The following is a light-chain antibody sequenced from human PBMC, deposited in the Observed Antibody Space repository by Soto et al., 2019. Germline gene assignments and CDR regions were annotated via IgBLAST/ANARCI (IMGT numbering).Light chain of an antibody. CDR1: SSNIGAGYD. J-gene: IGLJ1*01. Sequence: QLVLTQPPSVSGAPGQRVTISCTWCSSNIGAGYDVHWYQQLPGTAPKLLIYGNSNRPSGVPDRFSGSKSGTSASLAITGRQAEDEAYYYCQFYDRSMSGYVFGTGTKVNFL. CDR2: GNS. CDR3: QFYDRSMSGYV. V-gene: IGLV1-40*01.